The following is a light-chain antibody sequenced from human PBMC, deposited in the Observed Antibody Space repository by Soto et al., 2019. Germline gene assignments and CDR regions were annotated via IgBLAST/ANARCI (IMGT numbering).Light chain of an antibody. CDR3: CSYAGSGAFAVI. Sequence: QPVLTQPASVSGSPGQSITISCTGTSSDVGSYNLVSWYQQHPGKAPKLMIYEVSERPSTVSNRFSGSKSDTTASLTISGLQAEDEADYYCCSYAGSGAFAVIFGGGTKLTVL. V-gene: IGLV2-23*02. CDR2: EVS. CDR1: SSDVGSYNL. J-gene: IGLJ2*01.